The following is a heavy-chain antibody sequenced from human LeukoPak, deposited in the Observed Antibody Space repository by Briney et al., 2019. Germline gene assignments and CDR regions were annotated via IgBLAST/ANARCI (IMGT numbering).Heavy chain of an antibody. CDR2: ISSSSSYI. CDR3: ARDFTGLTSYDAFDI. CDR1: GFTFSSYS. J-gene: IGHJ3*02. D-gene: IGHD3-9*01. V-gene: IGHV3-21*01. Sequence: GGSLRLSCAASGFTFSSYSMNWVRQAPGKGLEWVSSISSSSSYIYYADSVKGRFTISRDNAKNSLYLQMNSLRAEDTAVYYCARDFTGLTSYDAFDIWGQGTMVTVSS.